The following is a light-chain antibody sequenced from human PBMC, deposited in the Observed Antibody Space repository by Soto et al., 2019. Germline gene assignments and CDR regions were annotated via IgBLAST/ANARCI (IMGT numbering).Light chain of an antibody. Sequence: TESPATLTKSPWESATLSCRASQSVRSHLAWHQQKPGQAPRLLMYDAYNRATGISARFSGSGSGTEFTLTISSLESEDFAVYYCQQCHMWPFTFGQGTLLENK. J-gene: IGKJ5*01. CDR1: QSVRSH. CDR2: DAY. V-gene: IGKV3-15*01. CDR3: QQCHMWPFT.